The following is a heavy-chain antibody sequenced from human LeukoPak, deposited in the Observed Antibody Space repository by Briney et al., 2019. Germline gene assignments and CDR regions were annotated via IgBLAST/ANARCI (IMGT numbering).Heavy chain of an antibody. CDR1: GYTFTDYY. V-gene: IGHV1-2*02. CDR2: INPNSGGT. D-gene: IGHD5-24*01. CDR3: ARIGYNHYFDY. Sequence: ASVTVSCMASGYTFTDYYLHWVRQAPGQGLEWMGWINPNSGGTNYAQTFQGRVTMTRDTSITTAYLELSRLRSDDTAVYYCARIGYNHYFDYWGQGTLVTVSS. J-gene: IGHJ4*02.